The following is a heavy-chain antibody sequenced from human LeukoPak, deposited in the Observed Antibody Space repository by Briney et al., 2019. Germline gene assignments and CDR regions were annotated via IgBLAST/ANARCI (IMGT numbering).Heavy chain of an antibody. CDR3: AKEDYYDSSGCFY. CDR1: GFTFDDYA. D-gene: IGHD3-22*01. Sequence: GRSLRLSCAASGFTFDDYAMHWVRQAPGKGLEWVSGISWNSGSIGYADSVKGRFTISRDNAKNSLYLQMNSLRAEDTAVYYCAKEDYYDSSGCFYWGQGTLVTVSS. J-gene: IGHJ4*02. CDR2: ISWNSGSI. V-gene: IGHV3-9*01.